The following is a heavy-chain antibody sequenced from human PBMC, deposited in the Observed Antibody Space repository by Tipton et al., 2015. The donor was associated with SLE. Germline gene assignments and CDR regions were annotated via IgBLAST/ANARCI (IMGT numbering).Heavy chain of an antibody. V-gene: IGHV3-48*03. CDR1: GFTFSDFE. CDR2: ISDSGNFI. Sequence: SLRLSCAAFGFTFSDFEMNWVRQAPGKGLEWISYISDSGNFIQYADSVKGRFSISRDNAKNTLYLQLNSLRAEDTALYYCATPGVILYWGQGTLVTVSS. D-gene: IGHD2/OR15-2a*01. CDR3: ATPGVILY. J-gene: IGHJ4*02.